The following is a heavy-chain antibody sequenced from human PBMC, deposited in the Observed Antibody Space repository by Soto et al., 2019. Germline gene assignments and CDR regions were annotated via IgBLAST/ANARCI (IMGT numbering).Heavy chain of an antibody. Sequence: PSETLSLTCTVSGGSISSGGYYWSWIRQHPGKGLEWIGYIYYSGSTYYNPSLKSRVTISVDKSKKQFSLKLSSVTAADTAVYYCARERYFDWYIDYWGQGTLVTVS. CDR3: ARERYFDWYIDY. D-gene: IGHD3-9*01. J-gene: IGHJ4*02. CDR1: GGSISSGGYY. V-gene: IGHV4-31*03. CDR2: IYYSGST.